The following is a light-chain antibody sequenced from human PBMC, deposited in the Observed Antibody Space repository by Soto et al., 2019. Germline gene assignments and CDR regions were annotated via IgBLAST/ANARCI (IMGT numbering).Light chain of an antibody. J-gene: IGKJ1*01. CDR3: QHLWT. V-gene: IGKV1-5*03. Sequence: DNKMTQSPSTLSASVGDRVTITCRASQSISSWLAWYQQKPGKAPKLLIYKASSLESGVPTRFSGSGSGTAFTLTISSLQPDDFATYYCQHLWTFGQGTKVDIK. CDR1: QSISSW. CDR2: KAS.